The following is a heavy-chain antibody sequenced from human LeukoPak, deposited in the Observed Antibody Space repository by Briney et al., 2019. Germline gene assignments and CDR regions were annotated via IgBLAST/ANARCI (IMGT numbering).Heavy chain of an antibody. J-gene: IGHJ4*02. CDR2: ISYDGGAE. V-gene: IGHV3-30*18. CDR3: AKVDFRFLEWLSPYFDY. D-gene: IGHD3-3*01. Sequence: GGSLRLSCLGSGFTFSNYGMHWVRQAPGKGLEWVAVISYDGGAEYFADSVKGRFTISRDNPKNTLYLQMNSLRAEDTAVYYCAKVDFRFLEWLSPYFDYWGQGTLVTVSS. CDR1: GFTFSNYG.